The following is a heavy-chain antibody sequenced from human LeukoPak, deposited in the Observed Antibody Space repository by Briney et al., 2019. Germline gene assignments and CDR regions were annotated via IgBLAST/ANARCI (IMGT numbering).Heavy chain of an antibody. CDR1: GYTFTGCY. V-gene: IGHV1-2*02. CDR2: INPNSGGT. CDR3: ARGEGHIVVVPAAICY. D-gene: IGHD2-2*01. Sequence: ASVKVSCKASGYTFTGCYMHWVRQAPGQGLEWMGWINPNSGGTNYAQKFQGRVTMTRDTSISTAYMELSRLRSGDTAVYYCARGEGHIVVVPAAICYWGQGTLVTVSS. J-gene: IGHJ4*02.